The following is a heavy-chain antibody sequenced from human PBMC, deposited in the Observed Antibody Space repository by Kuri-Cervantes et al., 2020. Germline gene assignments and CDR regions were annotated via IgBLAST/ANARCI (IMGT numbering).Heavy chain of an antibody. D-gene: IGHD1-26*01. CDR3: ARLLREWELQTGAGWFDP. Sequence: GKSPKISCKGSGYSFTSYWIGWVRQMPGKGLEWMGIIYPGDSDTRYSPSFQGQVTISADKSVSTAYLQWSSLKASDTATYYCARLLREWELQTGAGWFDPWGQGTLVTVSS. CDR1: GYSFTSYW. V-gene: IGHV5-51*03. J-gene: IGHJ5*02. CDR2: IYPGDSDT.